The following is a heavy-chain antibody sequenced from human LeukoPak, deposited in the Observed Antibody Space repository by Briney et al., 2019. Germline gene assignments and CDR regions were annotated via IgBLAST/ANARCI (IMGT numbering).Heavy chain of an antibody. CDR1: GFTFSSYA. CDR2: ISVNGGSA. Sequence: GGSLRLSCSASGFTFSSYAMHWVRQAPGKGLEYVSGISVNGGSADYADSVKGRFTISRDNSKNTVYLQMSSLRAEDTAVYYCVKESRVVRGVIMDAFDMWGQGTMVTVSS. J-gene: IGHJ3*02. D-gene: IGHD3-10*01. CDR3: VKESRVVRGVIMDAFDM. V-gene: IGHV3-64D*06.